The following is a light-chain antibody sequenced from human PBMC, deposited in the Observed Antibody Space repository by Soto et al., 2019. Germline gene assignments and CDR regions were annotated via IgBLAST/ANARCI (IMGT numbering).Light chain of an antibody. V-gene: IGLV2-14*03. CDR1: SSDVGAYDF. J-gene: IGLJ1*01. CDR3: SSFTSSVTYV. Sequence: QSVLTQPASVSGSPGQSIAISCTGTSSDVGAYDFVSWYQQHPDKVPKLLIYEVSNRPSGVSDRFSGSKSVNTATLTISGLQAEDEADYYCSSFTSSVTYVFGTGTRSPS. CDR2: EVS.